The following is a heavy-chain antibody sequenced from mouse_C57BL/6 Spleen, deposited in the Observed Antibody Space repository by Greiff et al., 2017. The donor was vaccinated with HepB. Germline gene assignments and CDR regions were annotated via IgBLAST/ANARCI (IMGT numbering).Heavy chain of an antibody. CDR1: GFSLTSYG. Sequence: VKLMESGPGLVQPSQSLSITCTVSGFSLTSYGVHWVRQSPGKGLEWLGVIWRGGSTDYYAAFMSRLSITKDNSKSQVFFKMNSLQADDTAIYYCAKSRIPGSYAMDYWGKRTSVTVAS. CDR2: IWRGGST. V-gene: IGHV2-5*01. D-gene: IGHD4-1*01. J-gene: IGHJ4*01. CDR3: AKSRIPGSYAMDY.